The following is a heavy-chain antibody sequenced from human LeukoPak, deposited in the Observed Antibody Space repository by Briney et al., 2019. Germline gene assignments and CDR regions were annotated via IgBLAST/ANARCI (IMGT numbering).Heavy chain of an antibody. J-gene: IGHJ3*02. CDR2: INPNNGGT. CDR1: GYIFTSYV. CDR3: AGEDNSSGYRPFDI. Sequence: ASVKVSCKASGYIFTSYVLHWVRQAPGQGLEWMGRINPNNGGTNYAQKFQGRVTMTRDMSMSTAYMELSRLRSVDTAVYYCAGEDNSSGYRPFDIWGQGTMVTVPS. D-gene: IGHD3-22*01. V-gene: IGHV1-2*06.